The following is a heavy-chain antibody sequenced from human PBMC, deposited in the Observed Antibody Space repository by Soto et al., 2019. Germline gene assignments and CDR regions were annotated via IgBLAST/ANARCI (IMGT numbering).Heavy chain of an antibody. V-gene: IGHV3-48*02. CDR1: GFTFSSYS. CDR2: ISDRTSTI. CDR3: AREGYGYSAYGMDV. Sequence: PGGSLRLSCAASGFTFSSYSMNWVRQAPGKGLEWVSIISDRTSTIYYADSVKGRFTISRDNAKNSLYLQMNSLRDEDTAVYYCAREGYGYSAYGMDVWGQGTTVTVSS. D-gene: IGHD3-22*01. J-gene: IGHJ6*02.